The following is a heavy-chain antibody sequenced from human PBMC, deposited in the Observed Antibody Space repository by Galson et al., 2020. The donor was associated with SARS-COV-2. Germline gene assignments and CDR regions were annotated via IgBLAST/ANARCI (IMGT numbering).Heavy chain of an antibody. CDR1: GGFISSYY. V-gene: IGHV4-59*01. J-gene: IGHJ4*02. CDR2: IYYSGSTDYNPT. Sequence: SQTLSLTCTVSGGFISSYYWSWIRQPPGKRLEWIGYIYYSGSTDYNPTNYNPSLMSRVTISVDTSKNQFSLRLSSVTAADTAVYYCARTMPGSYSLGPYYSDSWGQGTLVTVSS. CDR3: ARTMPGSYSLGPYYSDS. D-gene: IGHD2-2*01.